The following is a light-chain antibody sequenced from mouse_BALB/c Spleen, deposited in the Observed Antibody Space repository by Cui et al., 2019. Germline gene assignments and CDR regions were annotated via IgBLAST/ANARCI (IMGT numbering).Light chain of an antibody. CDR3: QQYSKLPPT. CDR1: QGISNY. V-gene: IGKV10-94*01. J-gene: IGKJ2*01. CDR2: STS. Sequence: LDITQTKSSLSASLGDRVTISCSASQGISNYLNCYQQKPDGTVKLLIYSTSSLHSGVPSRFSCSGSGTDYSLTISNLEPEDIATYYCQQYSKLPPTFGGGTKLEIK.